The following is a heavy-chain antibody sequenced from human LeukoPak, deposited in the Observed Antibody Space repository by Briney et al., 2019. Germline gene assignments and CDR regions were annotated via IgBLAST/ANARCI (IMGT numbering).Heavy chain of an antibody. Sequence: PGGSLRLSCTASGFSFKNFGMSWVRQAPGKGLEWVSGVSGSGARTSYADSVKGRFTISRDNSKNMLFLQLNSLRADDTAVYYCARSYYYDSSGYYLHWFDPWGQGTLVTVSS. D-gene: IGHD3-22*01. CDR2: VSGSGART. J-gene: IGHJ5*02. CDR1: GFSFKNFG. V-gene: IGHV3-23*01. CDR3: ARSYYYDSSGYYLHWFDP.